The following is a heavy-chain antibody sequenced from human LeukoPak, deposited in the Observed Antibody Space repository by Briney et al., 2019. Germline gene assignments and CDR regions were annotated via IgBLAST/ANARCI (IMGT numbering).Heavy chain of an antibody. J-gene: IGHJ4*02. V-gene: IGHV3-74*01. Sequence: PGGSLRLSCEASGITFNIYWMHWVRQAPGKGLVWVSRINPDGTQTDYADSVKGRFTISKDNAKSTLYLQMNSLRVGDAAVYFCVNHNYKDSFVGGGQGTLVTVST. CDR1: GITFNIYW. CDR2: INPDGTQT. CDR3: VNHNYKDSFVG. D-gene: IGHD4-11*01.